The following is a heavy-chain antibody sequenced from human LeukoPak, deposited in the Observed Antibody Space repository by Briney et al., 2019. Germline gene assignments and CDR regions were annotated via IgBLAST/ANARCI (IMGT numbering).Heavy chain of an antibody. CDR3: ANGNRCTSPNCLGYYYFYMDV. Sequence: GGSLRLSCAASGFTFSSYAMNWVRQAQGRGLEWVSGFSGSGGTTYYADSVKGRFTISRDNSKNTLYLQMNSLRAEDTAVYYCANGNRCTSPNCLGYYYFYMDVWGKGTTVTVSS. D-gene: IGHD2-8*01. CDR1: GFTFSSYA. J-gene: IGHJ6*03. CDR2: FSGSGGTT. V-gene: IGHV3-23*01.